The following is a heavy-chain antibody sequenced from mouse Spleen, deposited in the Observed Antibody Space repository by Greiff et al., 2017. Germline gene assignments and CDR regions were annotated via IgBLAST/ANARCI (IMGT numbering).Heavy chain of an antibody. J-gene: IGHJ2*01. CDR1: GFTFSDYY. D-gene: IGHD4-1*01. CDR3: ARHVLTGSFYYFDY. V-gene: IGHV5-9-3*01. Sequence: EVHLVESGGGLVKPGGSLKLSCAASGFTFSDYYMYWVRQTPEKRLEWVATISSGGSYTYYPDSVKGRFTISRDNAKNTLYLQMSSLRSEDTAMYYCARHVLTGSFYYFDYWGQGTTLTVSS. CDR2: ISSGGSYT.